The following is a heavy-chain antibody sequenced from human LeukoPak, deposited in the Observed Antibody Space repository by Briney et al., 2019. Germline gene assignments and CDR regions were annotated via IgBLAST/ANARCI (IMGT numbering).Heavy chain of an antibody. D-gene: IGHD4-11*01. Sequence: GASVKVSCKASGYTFTGYYIHWVRQAPGQGLKWMGWINPNSGGTNYAQKFQGRVTMTRDTSISTAYMELTRLRSDDTAVYYCVRDIRSNYVTGDYWGQGTLVTVSS. CDR2: INPNSGGT. CDR1: GYTFTGYY. V-gene: IGHV1-2*02. CDR3: VRDIRSNYVTGDY. J-gene: IGHJ4*02.